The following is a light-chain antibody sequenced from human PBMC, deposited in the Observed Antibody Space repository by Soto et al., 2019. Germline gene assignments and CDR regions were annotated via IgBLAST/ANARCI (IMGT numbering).Light chain of an antibody. Sequence: SALTQPASVSGSPGQSITISCTGTSSDVGNYKYVSWYQQHPGKAPKLMIYEVSNRPSGVSNRFSGSKSGNTASLTISALEPEDGTDYYCFSYTSSGTYVFRTGTKVTVL. CDR1: SSDVGNYKY. CDR3: FSYTSSGTYV. CDR2: EVS. J-gene: IGLJ1*01. V-gene: IGLV2-14*01.